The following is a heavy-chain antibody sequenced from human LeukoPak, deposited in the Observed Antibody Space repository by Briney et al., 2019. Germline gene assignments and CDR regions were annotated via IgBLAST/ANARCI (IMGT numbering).Heavy chain of an antibody. CDR1: GGSISGYY. CDR2: IYYSGST. CDR3: ARILIAAAENYQYYFDY. Sequence: SETLSLTCTVSGGSISGYYWSWIRQPPGKGLEWIGNIYYSGSTDYNPSLKSRVTMSVDTSKNQFSLNLTSVTAADTAVYYCARILIAAAENYQYYFDYWGQGTLVTVSS. V-gene: IGHV4-59*12. D-gene: IGHD6-13*01. J-gene: IGHJ4*02.